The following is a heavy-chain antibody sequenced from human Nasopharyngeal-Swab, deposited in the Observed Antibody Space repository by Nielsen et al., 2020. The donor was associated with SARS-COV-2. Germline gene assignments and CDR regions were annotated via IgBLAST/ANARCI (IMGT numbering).Heavy chain of an antibody. J-gene: IGHJ6*03. CDR2: INHSGST. D-gene: IGHD3-3*01. V-gene: IGHV4-34*01. Sequence: GSLRLSCAASGFTFSNAWMSWVRQAPGKGLEWIGEINHSGSTNYNPSLKSRVTISVDTSKNQFSLKLSSVTAADTAVYYCTRGIGTRLRFHRYYMDVWGKGTTVTVSS. CDR1: GFTFSNAW. CDR3: TRGIGTRLRFHRYYMDV.